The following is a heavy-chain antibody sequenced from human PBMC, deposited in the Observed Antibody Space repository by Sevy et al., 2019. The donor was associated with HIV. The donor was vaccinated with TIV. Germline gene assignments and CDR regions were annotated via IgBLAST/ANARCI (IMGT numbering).Heavy chain of an antibody. D-gene: IGHD6-13*01. Sequence: ASVKVSCKASGYTFTSYGISWVRQAPGQGLEWMGWIRAYNGNTNYAQKLQGRVTMTTDTSTSTAYMELRSLRSDDTAVYYCARAFPGIAAAGTGNGMDVWGQGTTVTVSS. CDR1: GYTFTSYG. CDR2: IRAYNGNT. CDR3: ARAFPGIAAAGTGNGMDV. J-gene: IGHJ6*02. V-gene: IGHV1-18*01.